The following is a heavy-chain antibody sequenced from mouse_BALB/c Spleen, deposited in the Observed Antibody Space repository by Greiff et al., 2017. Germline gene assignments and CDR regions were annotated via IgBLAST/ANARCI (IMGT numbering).Heavy chain of an antibody. V-gene: IGHV1-7*01. Sequence: QVQLQQSGAELVKPGASVKMSCKASGFTFTSYCMHWVKQRPGQGLEWIGYINPSTGYTEYNQKFKDKATLTADKSSSTAYMQLSSLTSEDSAVYYCASGFAYWGQGTLVTVSA. CDR2: INPSTGYT. CDR1: GFTFTSYC. J-gene: IGHJ3*01. CDR3: ASGFAY.